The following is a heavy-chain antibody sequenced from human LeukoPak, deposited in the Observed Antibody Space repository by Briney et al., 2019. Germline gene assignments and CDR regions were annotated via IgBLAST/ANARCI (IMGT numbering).Heavy chain of an antibody. V-gene: IGHV3-7*01. CDR3: ARDDNMVVRVGFDY. J-gene: IGHJ4*02. CDR2: IKQDGSEK. Sequence: GGSLRLSCAASGFTFSSYWMSWVRQAPGKGLEWVANIKQDGSEKYYVDSVKGRFTISRDNAKNSLYLQMNSLRAEDTAVYYCARDDNMVVRVGFDYWGQGTLVTVSS. D-gene: IGHD4/OR15-4a*01. CDR1: GFTFSSYW.